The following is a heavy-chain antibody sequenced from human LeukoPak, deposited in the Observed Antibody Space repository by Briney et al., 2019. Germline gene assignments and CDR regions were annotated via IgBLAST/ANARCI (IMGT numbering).Heavy chain of an antibody. D-gene: IGHD1-7*01. CDR3: ARAGGTTSWFDP. CDR2: TYYRSKWYN. V-gene: IGHV6-1*01. CDR1: GDSVSSNSAA. Sequence: SQTLSLTCAISGDSVSSNSAAWNWIRQSPSRGLEWLGRTYYRSKWYNDYAVSVKSRITINPDTSKNQFSLKLSSVTAADTAVYYCARAGGTTSWFDPWGQGTLVTVSS. J-gene: IGHJ5*02.